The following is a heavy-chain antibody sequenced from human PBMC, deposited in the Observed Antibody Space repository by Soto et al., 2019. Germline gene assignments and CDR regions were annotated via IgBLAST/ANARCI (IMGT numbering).Heavy chain of an antibody. CDR1: GFSFASFA. D-gene: IGHD3-3*01. CDR3: AKWSYLDY. Sequence: DVRLAESGGGLVQPGGSLRLSCKTSGFSFASFAMTWVRQAPGKWLEWVATISGSDGKTYYADSVKGRFSISRDTSRNTLYLQMNSLRADDTAIYYCAKWSYLDYWGQGTRVTVSS. J-gene: IGHJ4*02. CDR2: ISGSDGKT. V-gene: IGHV3-23*04.